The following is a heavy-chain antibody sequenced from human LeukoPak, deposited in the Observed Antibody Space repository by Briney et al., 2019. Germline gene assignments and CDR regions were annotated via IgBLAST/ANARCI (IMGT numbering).Heavy chain of an antibody. CDR1: GGSFSGYY. J-gene: IGHJ5*02. CDR2: INHSGST. Sequence: SETLSLTCAVYGGSFSGYYWSWIRQPPAKGLEWIGEINHSGSTNYNPSLKSRVTISVDTSKNQFSLKLSSVTAADTAVYYCARFRRYYDSSGYSNWFDPWGQGTLVTVSS. D-gene: IGHD3-22*01. V-gene: IGHV4-34*01. CDR3: ARFRRYYDSSGYSNWFDP.